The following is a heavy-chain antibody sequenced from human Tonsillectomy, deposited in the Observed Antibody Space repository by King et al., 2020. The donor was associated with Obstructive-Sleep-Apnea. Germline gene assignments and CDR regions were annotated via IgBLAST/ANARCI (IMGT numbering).Heavy chain of an antibody. V-gene: IGHV4-39*07. CDR2: IYYSGNT. J-gene: IGHJ4*02. Sequence: LQLQESRPGLVKPSETLSLICTVSGGSINSSDHYWGWIRQPPGKGLEWIGSIYYSGNTYYNPSLKSRVTISVDTSRNQFSLKLSSVTAADTAVYYCTRGGVAAAGDFDYWGQGTLVTVSS. D-gene: IGHD6-13*01. CDR3: TRGGVAAAGDFDY. CDR1: GGSINSSDHY.